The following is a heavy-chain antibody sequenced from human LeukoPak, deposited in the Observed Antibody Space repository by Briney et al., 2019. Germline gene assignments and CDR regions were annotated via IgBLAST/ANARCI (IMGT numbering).Heavy chain of an antibody. CDR2: IYHSGST. Sequence: PSGTLSLTCAVSGGSISSSNWWSWVRQPPGKGLEWIGEIYHSGSTNYNPSLRSRVTISVDTSKNQFSLKLSSVTAADTAVYYCARTYYDFWSGYAAHYYYGMDVWGQGTTVTVSS. D-gene: IGHD3-3*01. V-gene: IGHV4-4*02. J-gene: IGHJ6*02. CDR1: GGSISSSNW. CDR3: ARTYYDFWSGYAAHYYYGMDV.